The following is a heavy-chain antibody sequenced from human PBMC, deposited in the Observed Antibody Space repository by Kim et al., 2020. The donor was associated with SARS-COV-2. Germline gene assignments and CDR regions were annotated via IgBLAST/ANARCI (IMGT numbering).Heavy chain of an antibody. J-gene: IGHJ4*02. CDR3: AKAGSPYCSGGKCYSSYFDT. V-gene: IGHV3-33*06. Sequence: GRFTISRDNSKNTLYLQMNSLRVEDTAVYYCAKAGSPYCSGGKCYSSYFDTWGQGTMVTVSS. D-gene: IGHD2-15*01.